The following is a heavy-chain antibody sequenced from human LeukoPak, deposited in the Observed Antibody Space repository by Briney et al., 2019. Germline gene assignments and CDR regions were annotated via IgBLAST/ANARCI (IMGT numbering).Heavy chain of an antibody. V-gene: IGHV4-59*12. CDR2: IYYSGST. Sequence: SETLSLTCTVSGGSISSYYWSWIRQPPGKGLEWLGYIYYSGSTNYNPSLKSRITISVDTSKNQLSLKLSSVTAADTAVYYCAKEAGSGIDYWGQGTLVTVSS. CDR1: GGSISSYY. CDR3: AKEAGSGIDY. J-gene: IGHJ4*02. D-gene: IGHD3-3*01.